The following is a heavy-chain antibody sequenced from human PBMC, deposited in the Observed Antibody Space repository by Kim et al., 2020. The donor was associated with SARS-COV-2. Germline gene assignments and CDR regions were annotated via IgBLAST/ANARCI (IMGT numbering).Heavy chain of an antibody. Sequence: GGSLRLSCAASGFTFDDYAMHWVRQAPGKGLEWVSGISWNSGSIGYADSAKGRFTISRDNAKNSLYLQMNSLRAEDTALYYCAKDLPPRLGEFNPSYGMDVWGRGTTVTVSS. D-gene: IGHD3-16*01. CDR1: GFTFDDYA. CDR3: AKDLPPRLGEFNPSYGMDV. J-gene: IGHJ6*02. V-gene: IGHV3-9*01. CDR2: ISWNSGSI.